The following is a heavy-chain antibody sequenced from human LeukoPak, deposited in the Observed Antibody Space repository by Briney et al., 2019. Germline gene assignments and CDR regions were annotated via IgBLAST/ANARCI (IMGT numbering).Heavy chain of an antibody. V-gene: IGHV3-48*03. CDR1: GFTFSSYE. D-gene: IGHD3-10*02. CDR2: ISSSGSTI. CDR3: AELGITMIGGV. J-gene: IGHJ6*04. Sequence: GGSLRLSRAASGFTFSSYEMNWVRQAPGKGLEWVSYISSSGSTIYYADSVKGRFTISRDNAKNSLYLQMNSLRAEHTAVYYCAELGITMIGGVWGKGTTVTISS.